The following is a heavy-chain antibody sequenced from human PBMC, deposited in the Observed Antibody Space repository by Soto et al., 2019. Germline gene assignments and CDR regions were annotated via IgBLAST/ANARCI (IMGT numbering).Heavy chain of an antibody. CDR2: INHSGST. D-gene: IGHD4-17*01. V-gene: IGHV4-34*01. CDR1: GGSFSGYH. Sequence: PSETLSLTCAVYGGSFSGYHWSWIRQPPGKGLEWIGEINHSGSTNYNPSLKSRVTISVDTSKNQFSLKLSSVTAADTAVYYCAISSNYGDFDYWGQGTLVTV. CDR3: AISSNYGDFDY. J-gene: IGHJ4*02.